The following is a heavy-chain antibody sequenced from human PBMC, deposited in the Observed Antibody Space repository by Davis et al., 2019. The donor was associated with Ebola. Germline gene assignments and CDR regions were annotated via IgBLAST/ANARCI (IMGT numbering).Heavy chain of an antibody. CDR1: GGSTSSSNW. CDR2: IYHSGST. J-gene: IGHJ4*02. CDR3: ARGRVYSRPSPPIY. D-gene: IGHD6-6*01. Sequence: SETLSLTCAVSGGSTSSSNWRSWVRQTPGKGLEWIGEIYHSGSTNYNPSLKCRVTISVDTSKNQFSLKLSSVTAADTAVYYCARGRVYSRPSPPIYWGQGTLVTVSS. V-gene: IGHV4-4*02.